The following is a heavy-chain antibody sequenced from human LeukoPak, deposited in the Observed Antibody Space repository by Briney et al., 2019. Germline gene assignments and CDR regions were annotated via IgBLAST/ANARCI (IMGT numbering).Heavy chain of an antibody. J-gene: IGHJ3*02. CDR2: IHTRGTT. CDR3: ARDQALGYGWPTVLAIDI. CDR1: GGSISSYY. Sequence: SETLSLTCTVSGGSISSYYWSWIRQPPGKGLEWIGRIHTRGTTNYNPSLKSRVTMSIDTSKNQLSLSLSSVSAADTAVYYCARDQALGYGWPTVLAIDIWGQGTMVTVSS. D-gene: IGHD6-19*01. V-gene: IGHV4-4*07.